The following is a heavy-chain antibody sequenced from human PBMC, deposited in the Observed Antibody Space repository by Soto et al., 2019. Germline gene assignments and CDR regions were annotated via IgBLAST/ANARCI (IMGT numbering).Heavy chain of an antibody. CDR3: AHRKARGGTLITDY. V-gene: IGHV2-5*02. D-gene: IGHD3-16*01. Sequence: QITLKESGPTLVKPTQTLTLTCTFSGFSLSTSGVNVGWIRQPPGKALEWLALIYWDDDKRYSPSLKSRLTITKXTXTNQVVLTMTNMDPVDTATYYCAHRKARGGTLITDYWGQGTLVTVSS. CDR1: GFSLSTSGVN. J-gene: IGHJ4*02. CDR2: IYWDDDK.